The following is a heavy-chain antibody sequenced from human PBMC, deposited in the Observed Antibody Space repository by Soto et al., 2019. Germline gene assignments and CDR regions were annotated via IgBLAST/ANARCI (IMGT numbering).Heavy chain of an antibody. V-gene: IGHV3-23*01. D-gene: IGHD2-2*01. Sequence: EVQLLESGGGLVQPGESLRLSCVASGFTFSRADMSWVRQAPGKGLEWVSAINGGRSFYGDSVEGRFTVSRDNSKNTLYLQMNSLRVEDTAIYYCATHACDLWGQGTLVTVSS. CDR2: INGGRS. CDR1: GFTFSRAD. J-gene: IGHJ5*02. CDR3: ATHACDL.